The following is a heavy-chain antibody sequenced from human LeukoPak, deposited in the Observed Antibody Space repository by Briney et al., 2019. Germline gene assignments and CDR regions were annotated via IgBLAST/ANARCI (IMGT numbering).Heavy chain of an antibody. Sequence: GGSLRLSCEASGFTFSSYNMNWVRQAPGKRLEWVSSITSSSSYVFYADSVKGRFTISRDNAKNSQYLQMNSLRVEDTALYYCARAQTYGDSRLLLDYWGQGTLVTVSS. CDR3: ARAQTYGDSRLLLDY. CDR2: ITSSSSYV. D-gene: IGHD4-17*01. CDR1: GFTFSSYN. V-gene: IGHV3-21*04. J-gene: IGHJ4*02.